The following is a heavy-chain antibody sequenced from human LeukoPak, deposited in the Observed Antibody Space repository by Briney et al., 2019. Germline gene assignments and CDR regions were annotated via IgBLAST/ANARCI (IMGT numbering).Heavy chain of an antibody. CDR1: GFTFNTYN. Sequence: GGSLRLSCAASGFTFNTYNMNWVRQAPGQGLEWVSSITSSSSYIYYADSVKGRFTISRDNAKNSLYLQMNSLRAEDTAVYYCAREVYYDSSGYYYDYWGQGTLVTVSS. J-gene: IGHJ4*02. CDR3: AREVYYDSSGYYYDY. V-gene: IGHV3-21*01. D-gene: IGHD3-22*01. CDR2: ITSSSSYI.